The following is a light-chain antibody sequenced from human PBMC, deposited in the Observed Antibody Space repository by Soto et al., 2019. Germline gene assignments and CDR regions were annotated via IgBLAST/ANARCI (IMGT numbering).Light chain of an antibody. CDR2: DVS. CDR1: SSDVGVYNY. J-gene: IGLJ1*01. V-gene: IGLV2-11*01. Sequence: QSALTQPRSVSGSPGQSVTISCTGTSSDVGVYNYVSWYQQHPGKAPKLMIYDVSKRPSGVPDRFSGSKSGNTASLTISGLQAEDEADYYCCSYAGSYTLYVFGTGTKVPV. CDR3: CSYAGSYTLYV.